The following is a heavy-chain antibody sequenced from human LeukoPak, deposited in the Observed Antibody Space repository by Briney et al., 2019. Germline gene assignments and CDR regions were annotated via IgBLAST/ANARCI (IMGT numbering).Heavy chain of an antibody. D-gene: IGHD6-19*01. V-gene: IGHV1-69*13. CDR2: IIPIFGTA. Sequence: SVKVSCKASGGTFSSYAISWVRQAPGQGLEWMGGIIPIFGTANYAQKFQGRVTITADESTSTAYMELSSLRSEDTAVYYCARDRTAVAGTVGTFDYWGQGTLVTVSS. CDR1: GGTFSSYA. J-gene: IGHJ4*02. CDR3: ARDRTAVAGTVGTFDY.